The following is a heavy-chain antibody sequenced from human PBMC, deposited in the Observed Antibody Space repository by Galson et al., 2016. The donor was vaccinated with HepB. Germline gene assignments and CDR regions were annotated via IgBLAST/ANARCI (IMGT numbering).Heavy chain of an antibody. J-gene: IGHJ5*02. V-gene: IGHV3-9*01. CDR1: GFTFDDYG. D-gene: IGHD5-12*01. Sequence: SLRLSCAASGFTFDDYGMDWVRQAPGKGLEWVSGISWNSGGVGYADSVKGRFTISRDNAKNSLYLQMNSLRAEDTAVYYCARGGYSGYDWVRNWFDPWGQGTLVTVSS. CDR2: ISWNSGGV. CDR3: ARGGYSGYDWVRNWFDP.